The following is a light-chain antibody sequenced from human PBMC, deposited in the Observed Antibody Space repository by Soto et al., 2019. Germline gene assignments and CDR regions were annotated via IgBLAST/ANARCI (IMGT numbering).Light chain of an antibody. CDR1: NSDIGNYNF. CDR2: EVN. CDR3: SSYAGSNNLL. J-gene: IGLJ7*01. Sequence: QLVLTQPPSASGSPGQSVAISCTGTNSDIGNYNFVSWYQQHPGKAPKLMIYEVNKRPSGVPDRFSGSKSGNTASLTVSGLQPEDEADYYCSSYAGSNNLLFGGGTQLTVL. V-gene: IGLV2-8*01.